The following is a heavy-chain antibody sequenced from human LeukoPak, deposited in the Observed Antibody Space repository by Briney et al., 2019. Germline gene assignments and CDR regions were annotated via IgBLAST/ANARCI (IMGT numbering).Heavy chain of an antibody. V-gene: IGHV3-9*01. CDR3: AKDSHGYFYNLDV. CDR2: INWNSGNI. D-gene: IGHD2-8*01. Sequence: GGSLRLSCAASGFTFDDYAMHWVRQVPGKGLEWVSGINWNSGNIGYAGSVKGRFSISRDRARKSLYLQMTSLRAEDTALYYCAKDSHGYFYNLDVWGQGTTVTVSS. J-gene: IGHJ6*02. CDR1: GFTFDDYA.